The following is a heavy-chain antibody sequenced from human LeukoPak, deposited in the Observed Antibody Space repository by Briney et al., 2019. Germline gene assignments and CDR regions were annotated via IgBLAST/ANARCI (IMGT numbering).Heavy chain of an antibody. CDR1: GGSFSGYY. Sequence: SETLSLTCAVYGGSFSGYYWSWIRQPPGKGLEWIGEINHSGSTNYNPSLKRRVTISDTSKNQFYLKLSSVTAADTAVYYCARGRSSSWYWYWGQGTLVTVSS. V-gene: IGHV4-34*01. J-gene: IGHJ4*02. CDR2: INHSGST. CDR3: ARGRSSSWYWY. D-gene: IGHD6-13*01.